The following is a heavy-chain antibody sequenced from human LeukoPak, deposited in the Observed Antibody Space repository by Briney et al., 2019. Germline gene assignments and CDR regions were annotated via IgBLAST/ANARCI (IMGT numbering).Heavy chain of an antibody. D-gene: IGHD5-18*01. V-gene: IGHV4-59*13. CDR3: ARGSGSYGFLDV. Sequence: SETLSLTCSVSGGDISTYHWSWIRQSPGEAFEYIGNVYYSGSTNYNPSLRSRVTISVDVSKNQFSLNVRSVTAADTAVHYRARGSGSYGFLDVWGQGTLVTLSA. CDR1: GGDISTYH. J-gene: IGHJ4*02. CDR2: VYYSGST.